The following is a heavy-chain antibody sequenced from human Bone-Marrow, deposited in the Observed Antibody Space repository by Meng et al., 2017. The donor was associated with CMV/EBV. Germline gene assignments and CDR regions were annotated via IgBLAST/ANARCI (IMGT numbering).Heavy chain of an antibody. J-gene: IGHJ5*02. Sequence: SETLSLTCAVYGGSFSGYYWSWIRQPPGKGLEWIGEINHSGSTNYNPSLKSRVTISVDTSKNQFSLKLSSVTAADTAVYYCARSGSYDFLSGYYLFRWFDPWGQGTLVTVSS. CDR1: GGSFSGYY. CDR3: ARSGSYDFLSGYYLFRWFDP. CDR2: INHSGST. D-gene: IGHD3-3*01. V-gene: IGHV4-34*01.